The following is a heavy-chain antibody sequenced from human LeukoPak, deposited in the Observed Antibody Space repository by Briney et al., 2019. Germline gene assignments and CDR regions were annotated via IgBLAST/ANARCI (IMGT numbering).Heavy chain of an antibody. CDR3: ARGIAVAGYYYYVDV. D-gene: IGHD6-19*01. CDR2: IRYDGSNK. Sequence: HTGGSLRLSCAASGFTFSSYGMHWVRQAPGKGLEWVAFIRYDGSNKYYADSVKGRFTISRDNSKNTLYLQMNSLRAEDTAVYYCARGIAVAGYYYYVDVWGKGTTVTVSS. V-gene: IGHV3-30*02. J-gene: IGHJ6*03. CDR1: GFTFSSYG.